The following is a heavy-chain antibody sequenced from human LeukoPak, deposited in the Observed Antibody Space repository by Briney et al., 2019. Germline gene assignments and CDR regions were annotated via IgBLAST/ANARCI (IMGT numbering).Heavy chain of an antibody. V-gene: IGHV4-34*01. Sequence: SETLSLTCAVYGGSFSGYYWTWIRQSPGKGLEWIGEINHSGSTDYNPSLRSRVTISVDTSKNQFSLKLSSVTAADTAVYYCARSGYCSSDTCYTRDDAFDIWGQGTMVTVSS. D-gene: IGHD2-2*02. J-gene: IGHJ3*02. CDR2: INHSGST. CDR3: ARSGYCSSDTCYTRDDAFDI. CDR1: GGSFSGYY.